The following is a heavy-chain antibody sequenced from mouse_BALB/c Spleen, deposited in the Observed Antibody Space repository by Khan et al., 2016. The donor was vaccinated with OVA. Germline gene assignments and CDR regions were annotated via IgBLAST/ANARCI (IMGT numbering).Heavy chain of an antibody. CDR3: ARGDYDYACFTY. J-gene: IGHJ3*01. D-gene: IGHD2-4*01. CDR1: GYSITSDYV. Sequence: EVQLQESGPGLVKPSQSLSLTCTVTGYSITSDYVWNWIRQFPGNKLEWMGYISNSGSTTYNPSLKSRISITRDTSKNQFFLQLKPVTTEDTAKXYCARGDYDYACFTYWGQGTLVTVSA. V-gene: IGHV3-2*02. CDR2: ISNSGST.